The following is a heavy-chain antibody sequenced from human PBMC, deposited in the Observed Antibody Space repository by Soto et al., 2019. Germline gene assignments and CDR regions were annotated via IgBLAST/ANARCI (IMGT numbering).Heavy chain of an antibody. CDR3: AKDRLPWSGYSYYYYGMDV. D-gene: IGHD3-3*01. J-gene: IGHJ6*02. Sequence: EVQLLESGGGLVQPGGSLRLSCAASGFTFSSYAMSWVRQAPGKGLEWVSAISGSGGSTYYADSVKGRFTISRDNSKNTLYLQMNSLRAEDTAVYYCAKDRLPWSGYSYYYYGMDVWGQGTTVTVSS. CDR2: ISGSGGST. V-gene: IGHV3-23*01. CDR1: GFTFSSYA.